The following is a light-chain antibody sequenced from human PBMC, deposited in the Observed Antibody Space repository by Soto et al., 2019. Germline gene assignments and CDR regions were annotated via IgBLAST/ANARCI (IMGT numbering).Light chain of an antibody. J-gene: IGLJ1*01. CDR1: SNDVASNYR. CDR2: GVT. Sequence: QSVLTQPPSVSGSPGQSVTISCTGTSNDVASNYRVSWYQQPPDTAPQLVIYGVTNRPSGVPDRFSGSRSGNTASLTISGLQAEDEADYFCISYTDSSTYVFGTGTKVTVL. CDR3: ISYTDSSTYV. V-gene: IGLV2-18*02.